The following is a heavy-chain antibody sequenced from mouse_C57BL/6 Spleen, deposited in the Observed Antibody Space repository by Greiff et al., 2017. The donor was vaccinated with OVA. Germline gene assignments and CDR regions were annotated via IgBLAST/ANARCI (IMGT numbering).Heavy chain of an antibody. CDR2: IYPGDGDT. V-gene: IGHV1-82*01. CDR3: AREGAYYINYFDY. D-gene: IGHD2-12*01. CDR1: GYAFSSSW. Sequence: QVQLKQSGPELVKPGASVKISCKASGYAFSSSWMNWVKQRPGKGLEWIGRIYPGDGDTNYNGKFKGKATLTADKSSSTAYMQLSSLTSEDSAVYFCAREGAYYINYFDYWGQGTTLTVSS. J-gene: IGHJ2*01.